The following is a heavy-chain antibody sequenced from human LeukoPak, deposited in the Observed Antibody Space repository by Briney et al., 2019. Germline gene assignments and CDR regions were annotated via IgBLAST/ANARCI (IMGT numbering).Heavy chain of an antibody. D-gene: IGHD5-12*01. CDR2: IKQDGGEE. V-gene: IGHV3-7*01. CDR1: GFTFSTYW. CDR3: AREWHATFDY. Sequence: QTGGSLRLSCAASGFTFSTYWMSWVRQAPGKGLEWVASIKQDGGEEYYMDSVKGRFTISRDNAKNSLYLQMNSLRAEDTAVYYCAREWHATFDYWGRGSLVTVSS. J-gene: IGHJ4*02.